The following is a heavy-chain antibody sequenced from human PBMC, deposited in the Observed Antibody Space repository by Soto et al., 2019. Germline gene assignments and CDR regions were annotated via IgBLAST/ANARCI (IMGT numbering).Heavy chain of an antibody. D-gene: IGHD3-10*01. CDR3: AKAVWFGHAWGDAFDI. CDR1: GFTFSSYA. CDR2: ISGSGGST. Sequence: GGSLRLSCAASGFTFSSYAMSWVRQAPGKGLEWVSAISGSGGSTYYADSVKGRFTISRDNSKNTLYLQMNSLRAEDTAVYYCAKAVWFGHAWGDAFDIWGQGTMVTVSS. V-gene: IGHV3-23*01. J-gene: IGHJ3*02.